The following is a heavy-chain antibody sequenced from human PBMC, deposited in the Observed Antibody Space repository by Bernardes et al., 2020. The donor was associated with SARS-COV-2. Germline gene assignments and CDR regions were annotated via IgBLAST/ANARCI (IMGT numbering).Heavy chain of an antibody. CDR3: AYSRDSVRFGELFYY. CDR1: VFSLSPSGVR. CDR2: GFWYDDQ. D-gene: IGHD3-10*01. V-gene: IGHV2-5*01. J-gene: IGHJ4*02. Sequence: SGVTLSKPTQPLTLTCPFCVFSLSPSGVRVGWIRQPPGRALEWLALGFWYDDQRYSPSLKDRLTITKDTSKNEVVLTMTNMDPADTATYYCAYSRDSVRFGELFYYWGQGSLVTVSS.